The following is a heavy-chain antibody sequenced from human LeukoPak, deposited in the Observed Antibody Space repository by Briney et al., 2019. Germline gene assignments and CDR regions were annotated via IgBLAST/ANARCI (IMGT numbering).Heavy chain of an antibody. CDR1: GFTFNNYA. V-gene: IGHV3-23*01. J-gene: IGHJ4*02. D-gene: IGHD3-22*01. CDR3: AKDYSPAYFDKSGYYPFGY. Sequence: GGSLRLSCAASGFTFNNYAMSWVRQAPGKGLEWVSAISGSGGSTYYADSVKGRFTISRDNSKNTLHLVMNSLRAEDTAVYYCAKDYSPAYFDKSGYYPFGYWGQGTLVTVSS. CDR2: ISGSGGST.